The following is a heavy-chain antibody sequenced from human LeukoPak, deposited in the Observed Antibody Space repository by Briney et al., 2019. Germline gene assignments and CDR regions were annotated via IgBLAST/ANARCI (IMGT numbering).Heavy chain of an antibody. CDR1: GFTFSSYA. D-gene: IGHD2-21*01. J-gene: IGHJ4*02. CDR2: ISGSGGST. CDR3: AKQFLDAN. Sequence: GGSLRLSCAASGFTFSSYAMSWVRQAPGRGLEWVSAISGSGGSTYYADSVKGRFTVSRDNSKNTLYLQMNSLRVDDTAVYYCAKQFLDANWGPGTLVTVSS. V-gene: IGHV3-23*01.